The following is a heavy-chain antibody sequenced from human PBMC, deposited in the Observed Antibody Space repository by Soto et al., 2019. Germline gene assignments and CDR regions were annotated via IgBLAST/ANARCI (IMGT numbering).Heavy chain of an antibody. CDR1: GYTLTELS. D-gene: IGHD6-6*01. CDR3: ATAGVYSSSSGGYYGMDV. J-gene: IGHJ6*02. Sequence: ASVKVSCKVSGYTLTELSMHWVRQAPGKGLEWMGGFDPEDGETIYAQKFQGRVTMTEDTSTDTAYMELSSLRSEDTAVYYCATAGVYSSSSGGYYGMDVWGQGTTVTVS. CDR2: FDPEDGET. V-gene: IGHV1-24*01.